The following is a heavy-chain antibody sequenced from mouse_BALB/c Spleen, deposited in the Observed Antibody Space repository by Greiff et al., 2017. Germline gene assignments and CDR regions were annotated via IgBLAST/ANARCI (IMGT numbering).Heavy chain of an antibody. V-gene: IGHV5-6*02. Sequence: DVKLVESGGDLVKPGGSLKLSCAASGFTFSSYGMSWVRQTPDKRLEWVATISSGGSYTYYPDSVKGRFTISRDNAKNTLYLQMSSLKSEDTAMYYCARQGDYGGYYFDYWGQGTTLTVSS. CDR1: GFTFSSYG. J-gene: IGHJ2*01. CDR2: ISSGGSYT. D-gene: IGHD2-4*01. CDR3: ARQGDYGGYYFDY.